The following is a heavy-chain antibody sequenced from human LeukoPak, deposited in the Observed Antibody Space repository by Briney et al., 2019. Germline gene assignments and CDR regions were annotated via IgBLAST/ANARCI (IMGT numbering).Heavy chain of an antibody. CDR2: IKQDGSEK. CDR3: ARAPATNEWRCMDY. CDR1: GFTFNNYA. J-gene: IGHJ4*02. D-gene: IGHD2-8*02. V-gene: IGHV3-7*01. Sequence: PGGSLRLSCAASGFTFNNYAMSWVRQAPGKGLEWVANIKQDGSEKRYVDPVKGRFTISRDNAKNSLYLQMNSLRAEDTAVYYCARAPATNEWRCMDYWGQGTLVTVSS.